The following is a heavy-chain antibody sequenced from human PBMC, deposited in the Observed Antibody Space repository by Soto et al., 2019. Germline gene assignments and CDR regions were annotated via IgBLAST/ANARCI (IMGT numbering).Heavy chain of an antibody. Sequence: QVQLVESGGGVVQPGRSLRLSCAASGFTFSSFAMHWVRQAPGKGLEWLAVISSDVVNYYYAESVKGRFTISRDNSKNTLELQMKSLRNEDTAVYYWARGGAWTPEGLGYWGQGTLVTVSS. CDR1: GFTFSSFA. CDR3: ARGGAWTPEGLGY. D-gene: IGHD2-15*01. CDR2: ISSDVVNY. V-gene: IGHV3-30-3*01. J-gene: IGHJ4*02.